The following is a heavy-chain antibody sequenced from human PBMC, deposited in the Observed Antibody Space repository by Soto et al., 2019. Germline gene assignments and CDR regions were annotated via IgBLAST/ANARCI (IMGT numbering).Heavy chain of an antibody. CDR1: GYTFTSYY. V-gene: IGHV1-46*01. Sequence: ASVKVSCKASGYTFTSYYMHWARQAPGQGLEWMRRINTNNGNTNYAQKYQGRVTMTTDTSTSTAYMELSSLRSDVTAVYYCARFGTSGTGFDPWGQGTLVTVSS. CDR3: ARFGTSGTGFDP. J-gene: IGHJ5*02. CDR2: INTNNGNT. D-gene: IGHD1-1*01.